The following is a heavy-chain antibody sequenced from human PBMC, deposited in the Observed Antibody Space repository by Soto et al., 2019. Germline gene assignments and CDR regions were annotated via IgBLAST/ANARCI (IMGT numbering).Heavy chain of an antibody. Sequence: GGSLRLSCAASGFTFSSYGMHWVRQAPGKGLEWVAVIWYDGSNKYYADSVKGRFTISRDNSKNTPYLQMNSLRAEDTAVYYCARGSQQNYGGNDAFDIWGQGTMVTVSS. J-gene: IGHJ3*02. V-gene: IGHV3-33*08. CDR3: ARGSQQNYGGNDAFDI. CDR2: IWYDGSNK. D-gene: IGHD2-15*01. CDR1: GFTFSSYG.